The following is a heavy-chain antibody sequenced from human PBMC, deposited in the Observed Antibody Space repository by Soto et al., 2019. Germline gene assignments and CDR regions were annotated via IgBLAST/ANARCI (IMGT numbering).Heavy chain of an antibody. J-gene: IGHJ5*02. CDR2: IYPNSGGT. CDR1: GYTFTDYY. D-gene: IGHD3-10*01. CDR3: ARDYYGSGSYWFDP. V-gene: IGHV1-2*02. Sequence: ASVKVSCKASGYTFTDYYMHWVRQAPGQGLEWMGWIYPNSGGTNYAQKFQGRVTLTRDTSISTAYMELSRLRSDDTAVYYCARDYYGSGSYWFDPWGQGTLVTVSS.